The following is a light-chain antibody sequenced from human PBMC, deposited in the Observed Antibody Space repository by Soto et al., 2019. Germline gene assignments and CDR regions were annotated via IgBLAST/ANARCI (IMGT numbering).Light chain of an antibody. J-gene: IGKJ1*01. CDR2: GAS. CDR3: QQFNNWHPWT. V-gene: IGKV3-15*01. Sequence: EILLTQSPSTLSVSPGERATLSCRASPSVTNLLAWYQQKPGQAPRLLIYGASTRAAGIPDRFSGSGSGTEFTLTISGLQYEDFAVYYCQQFNNWHPWTFGQGTKVDIK. CDR1: PSVTNL.